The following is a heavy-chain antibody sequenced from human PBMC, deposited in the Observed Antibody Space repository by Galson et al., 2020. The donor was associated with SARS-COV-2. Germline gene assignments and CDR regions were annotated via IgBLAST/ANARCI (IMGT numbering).Heavy chain of an antibody. Sequence: ASVKVSCKASGDTFINYYMHWVRQAPGHGLEWMGIINPSGGTATYAQKFQGRVTMTRDTSTNTVYMDLSSLRYEDTAVYYCAGGLVRGASALGGLIGLDYWGQGILVTVSS. D-gene: IGHD3-16*02. CDR2: INPSGGTA. CDR3: AGGLVRGASALGGLIGLDY. J-gene: IGHJ4*02. CDR1: GDTFINYY. V-gene: IGHV1-46*01.